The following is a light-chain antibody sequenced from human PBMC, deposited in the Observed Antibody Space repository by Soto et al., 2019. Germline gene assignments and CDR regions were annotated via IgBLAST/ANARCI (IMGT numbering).Light chain of an antibody. V-gene: IGLV3-27*01. J-gene: IGLJ2*01. CDR2: KDS. CDR1: VLAKKY. Sequence: SYELTQPSSVSVSPGQTARITCSGDVLAKKYARWFQQKPGQAPVLVIYKDSERPSGIPERFSGSSSGTTVTLTISGAQVEDEADYYCYSAADNTGVFGGGTKVTVL. CDR3: YSAADNTGV.